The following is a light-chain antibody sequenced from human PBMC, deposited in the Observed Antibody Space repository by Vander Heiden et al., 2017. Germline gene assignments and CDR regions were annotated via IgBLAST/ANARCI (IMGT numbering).Light chain of an antibody. J-gene: IGLJ2*01. CDR1: SANIGSNY. CDR2: RNN. Sequence: QSVLTQPPSASGTPRPRVPIPCSGSSANIGSNYVYWYQQLPGTAPKLLIYRNNQRPSGVPDRFSGSKSGTSASLAISGLRSEDEADYYCAAWDDSLSGGGFGGGTKL. V-gene: IGLV1-47*01. CDR3: AAWDDSLSGGG.